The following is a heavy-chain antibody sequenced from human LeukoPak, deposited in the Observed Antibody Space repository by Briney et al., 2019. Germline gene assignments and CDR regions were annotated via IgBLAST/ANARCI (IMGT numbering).Heavy chain of an antibody. CDR2: INHSGST. J-gene: IGHJ4*02. Sequence: AETLSLTCAVYGGSFRGYYWSWIRQPPGKGLEWIGEINHSGSTNYNPSLKSRVTISLDTPMKKFSLKLNSVTAADTAVYYCAGTERCSTTCPLDYWGQGTLVTVSS. D-gene: IGHD2-2*01. CDR3: AGTERCSTTCPLDY. V-gene: IGHV4-34*01. CDR1: GGSFRGYY.